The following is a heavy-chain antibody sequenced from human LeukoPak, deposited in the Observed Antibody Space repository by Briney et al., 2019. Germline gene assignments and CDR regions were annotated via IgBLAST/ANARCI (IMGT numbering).Heavy chain of an antibody. V-gene: IGHV4-39*07. D-gene: IGHD5-24*01. CDR1: GASISGSNYY. CDR3: ADFTGRDGYNYYFDY. J-gene: IGHJ4*02. CDR2: IYSSGST. Sequence: SETLSLTCAVSGASISGSNYYWGWIRQPPGKGLEWIGNIYSSGSTYYNASLKSRVTISIDTSKNQFSLKLSSVAAADTAVYYCADFTGRDGYNYYFDYWGQGTLVTVSS.